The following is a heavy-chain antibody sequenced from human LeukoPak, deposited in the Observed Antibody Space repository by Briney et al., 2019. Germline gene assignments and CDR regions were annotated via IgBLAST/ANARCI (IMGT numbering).Heavy chain of an antibody. V-gene: IGHV4-34*01. CDR2: INHSRRN. J-gene: IGHJ5*02. D-gene: IGHD3-10*01. CDR3: ARLQKYGGITMVRGVKSYNWFDL. Sequence: SETLSLTCAVYGGSFSGYYWSWLRQPPGKGLEWIGEINHSRRNNYNPSLKRRVTISVDTSKNQFSLKLSSVTPADTAVYYCARLQKYGGITMVRGVKSYNWFDLWGQGTLVTVSS. CDR1: GGSFSGYY.